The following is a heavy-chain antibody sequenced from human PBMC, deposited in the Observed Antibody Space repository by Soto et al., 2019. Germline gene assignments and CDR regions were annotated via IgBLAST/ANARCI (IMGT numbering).Heavy chain of an antibody. CDR3: ARVVGYCTNGVCYVGPRLDY. V-gene: IGHV1-18*01. Sequence: ASVKVSCKASGYTFTSYGISWVRQAPGQGLEWMGWISAYNGNTNYAQKLQGRVTMTTDTSTSTAYMELRSLRSDDTAVYYCARVVGYCTNGVCYVGPRLDYWGQGTLVTVSS. CDR1: GYTFTSYG. CDR2: ISAYNGNT. D-gene: IGHD2-8*01. J-gene: IGHJ4*02.